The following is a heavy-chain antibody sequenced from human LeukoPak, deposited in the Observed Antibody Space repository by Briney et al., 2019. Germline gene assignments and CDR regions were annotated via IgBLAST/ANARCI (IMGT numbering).Heavy chain of an antibody. Sequence: ASVKVSCKASGYTFTSYGISWVRQAPGQGLEWMGWIDTKSGGTKYAQKFQGRVTVTRDTSISTAYMELSSLISDDTAIYYCVRDGYHYAQFDYWGQGTLVTVSS. J-gene: IGHJ4*02. CDR2: IDTKSGGT. CDR3: VRDGYHYAQFDY. D-gene: IGHD5-18*01. V-gene: IGHV1-2*02. CDR1: GYTFTSYG.